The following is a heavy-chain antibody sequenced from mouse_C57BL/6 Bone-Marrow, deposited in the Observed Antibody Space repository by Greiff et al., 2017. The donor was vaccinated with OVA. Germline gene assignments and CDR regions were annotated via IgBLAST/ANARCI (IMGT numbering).Heavy chain of an antibody. J-gene: IGHJ3*01. Sequence: QVQLQQPGAELVMPGDSVKLSCKASGYTFTSYWITWVKQRPGQGLEWIGDIYPGSGSTNYNEKFKSKATLTVDTSSSTAYMQLSSLTSEDSAVYYCARSETWFAYWGQGTLVTVSA. CDR3: ARSETWFAY. V-gene: IGHV1-55*01. CDR2: IYPGSGST. CDR1: GYTFTSYW.